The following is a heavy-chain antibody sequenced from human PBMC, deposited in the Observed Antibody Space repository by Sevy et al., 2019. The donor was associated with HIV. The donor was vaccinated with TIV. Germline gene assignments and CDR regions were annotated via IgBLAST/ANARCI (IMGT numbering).Heavy chain of an antibody. CDR3: AKGPGQLLLFDS. CDR1: GFTFSTYG. J-gene: IGHJ4*02. D-gene: IGHD3-22*01. CDR2: IWYDGSNK. Sequence: GGSLRLSCAASGFTFSTYGMHWVRQAPGRGLEWVALIWYDGSNKYYADSVRGRFSISRDNSKNTLYLQMNSLRAEDTAIYYCAKGPGQLLLFDSLAQGTLVTVSS. V-gene: IGHV3-33*06.